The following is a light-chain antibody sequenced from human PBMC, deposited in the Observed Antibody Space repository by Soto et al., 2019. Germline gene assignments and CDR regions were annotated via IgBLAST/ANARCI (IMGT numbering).Light chain of an antibody. CDR1: QSVSSSY. CDR2: GAS. CDR3: QQFSSYPLT. V-gene: IGKV3-20*01. Sequence: EIVLTQSPGTLSLSPGERATLSCRASQSVSSSYLAWYQQKPGQAPRLLIYGASSRATGIPDRFSGSGPGTDFTLTISRLEPEDFAVYYCQQFSSYPLTFGGGTKVDIK. J-gene: IGKJ4*01.